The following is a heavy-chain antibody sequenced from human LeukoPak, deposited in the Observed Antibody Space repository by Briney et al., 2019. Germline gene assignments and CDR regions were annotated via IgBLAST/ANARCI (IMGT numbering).Heavy chain of an antibody. Sequence: PSETLSLTRAVYGGSFSGYYWSWIRQPPGKGLEWIGEINHSGSTNYNPSLKSRVTISVDTSKNQFSLKLSSVTAADTAVYYCARGPLITMVRGVAYHFDYWGQGTLVTVSS. CDR1: GGSFSGYY. J-gene: IGHJ4*02. CDR2: INHSGST. CDR3: ARGPLITMVRGVAYHFDY. D-gene: IGHD3-10*01. V-gene: IGHV4-34*01.